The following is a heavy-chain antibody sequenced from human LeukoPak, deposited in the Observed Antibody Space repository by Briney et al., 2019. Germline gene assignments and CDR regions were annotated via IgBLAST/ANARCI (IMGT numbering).Heavy chain of an antibody. Sequence: GGSLRLSCAASGFTFSSYSMNLVRQAPGKGLEWVSYISSSSSTIYYADSVKGRFTISRDNAKNSLYLQMNSLRAEDTAVYYCARDVDYYDSSGPYYFDYWGQGTLVTVSS. V-gene: IGHV3-48*01. D-gene: IGHD3-22*01. CDR3: ARDVDYYDSSGPYYFDY. CDR2: ISSSSSTI. CDR1: GFTFSSYS. J-gene: IGHJ4*02.